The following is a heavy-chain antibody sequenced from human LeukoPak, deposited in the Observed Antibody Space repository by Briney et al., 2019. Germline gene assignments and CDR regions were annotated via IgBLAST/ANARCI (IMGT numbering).Heavy chain of an antibody. V-gene: IGHV3-7*01. CDR2: IKQDGSEK. CDR1: GFTFSSYW. D-gene: IGHD3-16*02. J-gene: IGHJ4*02. CDR3: ASSDYVWGSYRYTFDY. Sequence: GGSLRLSRAASGFTFSSYWMSWVRQAPGKGLEWVANIKQDGSEKYYVDSVKGRFTISRDNAKNSLYLQMNSLRAEDTAVYYCASSDYVWGSYRYTFDYWGQGTLVTVSS.